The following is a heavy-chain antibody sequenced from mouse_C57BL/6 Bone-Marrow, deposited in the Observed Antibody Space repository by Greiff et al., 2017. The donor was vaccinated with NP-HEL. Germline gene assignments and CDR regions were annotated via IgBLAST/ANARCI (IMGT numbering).Heavy chain of an antibody. CDR2: INPSSGYT. CDR3: ARPYYGSSYTFDY. J-gene: IGHJ2*01. Sequence: QAQLKESGAELARPGASVKMSCKASGYTFTSYTMHWVKQRPGQGLEWIGYINPSSGYTKYNQKFKDKATLTADKSSSTAYMQLSSLTSEDSAVYYCARPYYGSSYTFDYWGQGTTLTVSS. V-gene: IGHV1-4*01. D-gene: IGHD1-1*01. CDR1: GYTFTSYT.